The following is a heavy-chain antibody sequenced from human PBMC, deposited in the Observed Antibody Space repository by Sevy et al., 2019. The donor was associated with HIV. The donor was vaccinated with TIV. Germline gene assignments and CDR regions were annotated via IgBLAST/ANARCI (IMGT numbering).Heavy chain of an antibody. Sequence: QLGGSLRLSCAASGFIFSNYAMHWVRQAPGKGLEWVAVISQDGNSEYSADSVKGRFTISRDNSKNTLYLQMNSLRAEDTAVFYCARDGAAGSGAFWARNWFDPWGQGTLVTVSS. J-gene: IGHJ5*02. CDR1: GFIFSNYA. V-gene: IGHV3-30-3*01. CDR2: ISQDGNSE. CDR3: ARDGAAGSGAFWARNWFDP. D-gene: IGHD2-15*01.